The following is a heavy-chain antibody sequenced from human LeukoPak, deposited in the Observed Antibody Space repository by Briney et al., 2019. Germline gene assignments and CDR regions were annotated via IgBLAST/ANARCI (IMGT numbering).Heavy chain of an antibody. Sequence: GGSLRLSCAASGFTFSSYAMSWVRQAPGKGLEWVSGISGSSDSTYYADSVKGRFTISRDNSKNTLYLQMNSLRAEDTAVYYCARKYSDYYGSGSYYGAFDIWGQGTMVTVSS. CDR1: GFTFSSYA. V-gene: IGHV3-23*01. J-gene: IGHJ3*02. CDR3: ARKYSDYYGSGSYYGAFDI. CDR2: ISGSSDST. D-gene: IGHD3-10*01.